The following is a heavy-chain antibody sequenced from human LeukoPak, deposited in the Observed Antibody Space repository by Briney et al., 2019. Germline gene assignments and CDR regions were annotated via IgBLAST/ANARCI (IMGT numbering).Heavy chain of an antibody. CDR3: ARGAPGDYDFWSGYLFVY. V-gene: IGHV1-69*02. CDR2: IIPILGIA. Sequence: VSSLKVSCKASGGTFSSDTISWVPQAPGQGGGWMGRIIPILGIANYAQKFQGRVTITADKSTSTAYMELSSLRSEDTAVYYCARGAPGDYDFWSGYLFVYWGQGTLVTVSS. D-gene: IGHD3-3*01. J-gene: IGHJ4*02. CDR1: GGTFSSDT.